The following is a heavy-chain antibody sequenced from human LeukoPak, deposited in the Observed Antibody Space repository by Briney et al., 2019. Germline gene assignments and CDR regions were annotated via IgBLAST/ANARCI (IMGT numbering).Heavy chain of an antibody. CDR1: GFTFSNFA. CDR2: IVGNDGGGSV. Sequence: GGSLRLSCVASGFTFSNFAMNWVRRTPGKGLEWVSSIVGNDGGGSVYYANSVKGRFTVSRDNSKNTVYLQMNLLRAEDTAFYSCAKGLLGFCRNTICSPFDSWGLKTLVTVSS. CDR3: AKGLLGFCRNTICSPFDS. D-gene: IGHD2-2*01. V-gene: IGHV3-23*01. J-gene: IGHJ4*02.